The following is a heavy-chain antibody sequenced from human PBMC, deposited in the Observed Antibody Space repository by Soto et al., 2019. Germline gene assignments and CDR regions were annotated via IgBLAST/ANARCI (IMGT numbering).Heavy chain of an antibody. Sequence: SETLSLTCTVSGGAINSTVYYWGWIRHPPGKGLEWIGSSNYVGPTYYSPSLQSRVTISLDTAKNHFSLNLRSVTAADTAVYYCARHGAYSTSVYYYYGMDVWGQGTTVTV. CDR1: GGAINSTVYY. D-gene: IGHD6-13*01. CDR3: ARHGAYSTSVYYYYGMDV. V-gene: IGHV4-39*01. J-gene: IGHJ6*02. CDR2: SNYVGPT.